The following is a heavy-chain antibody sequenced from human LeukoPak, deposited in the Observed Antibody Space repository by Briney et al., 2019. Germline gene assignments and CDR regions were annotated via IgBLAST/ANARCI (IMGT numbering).Heavy chain of an antibody. CDR2: IYHTGST. D-gene: IGHD4-17*01. CDR3: AREMTTVTSDY. V-gene: IGHV4-38-2*01. CDR1: GYSISSGYY. Sequence: SETLSLTCAVSGYSISSGYYWGWIRPPPGKGLEWIGSIYHTGSTYYNASLKSRVTISVDTSKNQFSLKLSSVTAADTAVYYCAREMTTVTSDYWGQGTLVTVSS. J-gene: IGHJ4*02.